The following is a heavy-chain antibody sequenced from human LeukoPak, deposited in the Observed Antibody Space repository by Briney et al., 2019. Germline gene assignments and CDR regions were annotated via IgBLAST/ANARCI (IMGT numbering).Heavy chain of an antibody. D-gene: IGHD2-2*01. Sequence: GASVKVSCKASGYTFTDYALHWVRRAPGQSIEWMGWINAGNGDTKYSQKFQDRVTITRDTSASTAYMELSSLRSEDTAVYHRARGYCSSTSCQYYFDYWGQGTLVTVSS. J-gene: IGHJ4*02. CDR2: INAGNGDT. V-gene: IGHV1-3*01. CDR1: GYTFTDYA. CDR3: ARGYCSSTSCQYYFDY.